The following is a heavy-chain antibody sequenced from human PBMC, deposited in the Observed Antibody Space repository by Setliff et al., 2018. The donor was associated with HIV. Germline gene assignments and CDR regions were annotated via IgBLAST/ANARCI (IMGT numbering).Heavy chain of an antibody. J-gene: IGHJ4*02. CDR2: ISSSSSTI. Sequence: PGGSLRLSCVASGFTFSYYSMNWVRQAPGKGLEWVSYISSSSSTIYYVDSVKGRFTISRDNAKNSLSLQMNSLRAEDTAVYYCLRERNFWSRSPGWGQGTLVTVSS. V-gene: IGHV3-48*04. D-gene: IGHD3-3*01. CDR3: LRERNFWSRSPG. CDR1: GFTFSYYS.